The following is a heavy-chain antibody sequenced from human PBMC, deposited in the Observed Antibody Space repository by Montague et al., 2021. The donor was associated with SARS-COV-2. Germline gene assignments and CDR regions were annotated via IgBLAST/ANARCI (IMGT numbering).Heavy chain of an antibody. J-gene: IGHJ6*02. Sequence: TLSLTCTVSGGSISSGDYYWSWIRQHPGKGLEWIGYIYYSGSTYYNPSLKSRVTISVDTSKNQFSLKLSSVTAADTAVYYCARGGSYSSGWYGMDYYYGMDVWGQGATVTVSS. D-gene: IGHD6-19*01. CDR2: IYYSGST. CDR1: GGSISSGDYY. CDR3: ARGGSYSSGWYGMDYYYGMDV. V-gene: IGHV4-31*03.